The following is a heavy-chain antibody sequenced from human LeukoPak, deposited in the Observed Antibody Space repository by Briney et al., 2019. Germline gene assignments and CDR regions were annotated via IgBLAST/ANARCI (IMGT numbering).Heavy chain of an antibody. CDR3: ATDQRYAFDY. V-gene: IGHV3-11*03. J-gene: IGHJ4*02. Sequence: GGSLRLSCAASGFTFTDYYMSWIRQAPGKGLEWLSYISTSNSYTNYADSVKGRFTISRDNAKNSLYVQMNSLRAEDTAVYVCATDQRYAFDYWGQGILVTVSS. D-gene: IGHD3-9*01. CDR2: ISTSNSYT. CDR1: GFTFTDYY.